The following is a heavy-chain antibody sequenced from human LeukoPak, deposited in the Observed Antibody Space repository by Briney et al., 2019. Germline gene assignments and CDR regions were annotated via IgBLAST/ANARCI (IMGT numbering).Heavy chain of an antibody. Sequence: GASVKVSCKASGYTFTSYDINWVRQATGQGLEWMGWMNPNSGNTGYAQKFQGRVTMTRNTSISTDYMELSSLRSEDTAVYYCARGSELLWFGESRYWFDPWGQGTLVTVSS. CDR1: GYTFTSYD. D-gene: IGHD3-10*01. CDR3: ARGSELLWFGESRYWFDP. CDR2: MNPNSGNT. J-gene: IGHJ5*02. V-gene: IGHV1-8*01.